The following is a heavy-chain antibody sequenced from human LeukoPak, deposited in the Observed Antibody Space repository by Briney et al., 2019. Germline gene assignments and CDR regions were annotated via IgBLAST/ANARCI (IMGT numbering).Heavy chain of an antibody. Sequence: SETLSLTCTVSGGSISSSSYYWGWIRQPPGKGLEWIGSIYYSRSTYYNPSLKSRVTISVDTSKNQFSLKLSSVTAADTAVYYCARDRGYYDSSGYKIKDFDYWGQGTLVTVSS. CDR2: IYYSRST. CDR1: GGSISSSSYY. J-gene: IGHJ4*02. V-gene: IGHV4-39*07. CDR3: ARDRGYYDSSGYKIKDFDY. D-gene: IGHD3-22*01.